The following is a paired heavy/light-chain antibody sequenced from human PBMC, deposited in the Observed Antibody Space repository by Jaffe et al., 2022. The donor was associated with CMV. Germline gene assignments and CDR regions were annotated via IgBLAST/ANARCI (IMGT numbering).Light chain of an antibody. V-gene: IGLV1-40*01. CDR1: SSNTGTGYD. J-gene: IGLJ3*02. Sequence: QSVLTQPPSVSGAPGQRVTISCTGASSNTGTGYDVQWFQQFPGTAPKLLIYANTNRPSGVPDRFSGSKSGTSASLAITGLQAEDEADYYCQSYDRSLSAVLFGGGTKLTVL. CDR2: ANT. CDR3: QSYDRSLSAVL.
Heavy chain of an antibody. CDR3: ARQFNDGWLFD. D-gene: IGHD3-3*01. CDR2: INPNWGAT. J-gene: IGHJ4*02. V-gene: IGHV1-2*02. CDR1: GYTFTGYY. Sequence: QVQLVQSGAEVKKPGASVKVSCEASGYTFTGYYMHWVRQAPGQGLEWMGWINPNWGATKYTQKFQGRVTMTRDTSISTAYMEVSRLTSDDTAVYYCARQFNDGWLFDWGQGTLVTVSS.